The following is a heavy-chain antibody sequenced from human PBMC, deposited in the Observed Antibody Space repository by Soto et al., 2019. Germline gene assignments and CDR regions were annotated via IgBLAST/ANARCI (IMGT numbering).Heavy chain of an antibody. Sequence: QVQLVQSGAEVKKPGSSVQVSCKASGGTFSSYAISWVRQAPGQGVKRMGGIIPNFGTANYAQKFQGRVTITADEATSTAYMELRSLRSQDTAVYYSSRQPIRSTPPPYYYYGMDVWGQGTTVTVSS. J-gene: IGHJ6*02. D-gene: IGHD3-3*01. V-gene: IGHV1-69*01. CDR1: GGTFSSYA. CDR2: IIPNFGTA. CDR3: SRQPIRSTPPPYYYYGMDV.